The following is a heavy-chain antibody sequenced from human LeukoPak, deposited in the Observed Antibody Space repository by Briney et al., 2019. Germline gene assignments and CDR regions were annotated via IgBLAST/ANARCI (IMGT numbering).Heavy chain of an antibody. Sequence: PGGSLRLSCAASGFTFSSYWMSWVRQAPGKGLEWVANIKQDGSEKYYVDSVKGRFTISRDNAKNSLYLQMNSLRAEDTAVYYCARVTIFGVVIMSAYFDYWGQGTLVTVSS. J-gene: IGHJ4*02. CDR3: ARVTIFGVVIMSAYFDY. V-gene: IGHV3-7*01. CDR2: IKQDGSEK. D-gene: IGHD3-3*01. CDR1: GFTFSSYW.